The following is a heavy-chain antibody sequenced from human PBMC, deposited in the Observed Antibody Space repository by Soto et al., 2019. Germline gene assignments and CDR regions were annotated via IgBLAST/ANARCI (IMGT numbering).Heavy chain of an antibody. CDR3: ARDTYYGSGSYYLDY. V-gene: IGHV3-11*01. D-gene: IGHD3-10*01. CDR1: GFTFSDYY. Sequence: GGSLRLSCAASGFTFSDYYMSWIRQAPGKGLEWVSYISSSGSTIYYADSVKGRFTISRDNAKNSLYPQMNSLRAEDTAVYYCARDTYYGSGSYYLDYWGQGTLVTVSS. J-gene: IGHJ4*02. CDR2: ISSSGSTI.